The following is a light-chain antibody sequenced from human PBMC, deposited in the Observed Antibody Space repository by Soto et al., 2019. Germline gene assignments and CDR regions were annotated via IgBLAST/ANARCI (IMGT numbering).Light chain of an antibody. V-gene: IGLV2-14*03. J-gene: IGLJ1*01. CDR3: SSFRSSSTSYV. CDR1: SSDIGDSNY. CDR2: DVS. Sequence: QSVLTQPASVSGSPRQSITISCTGTSSDIGDSNYVSWYQQHPGKAPKLVIYDVSNRPSGVSNRFSGSKSANTASLTISGLQAEDEADYYCSSFRSSSTSYVFGTGTKVTVL.